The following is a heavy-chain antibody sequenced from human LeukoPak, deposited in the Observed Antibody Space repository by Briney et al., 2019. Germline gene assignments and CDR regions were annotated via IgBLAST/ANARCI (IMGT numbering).Heavy chain of an antibody. D-gene: IGHD2-15*01. Sequence: ASVKVSCKVSGYTLTELSMHWVRQAPGKALEWMGGFDPEDGETIYAQKFQGRVTMTEDTSTDTAYMELSSMRSEDTAVYYCATSRMCSGGSCYSWFDPWGQGTLVTVSS. CDR1: GYTLTELS. J-gene: IGHJ5*02. CDR3: ATSRMCSGGSCYSWFDP. V-gene: IGHV1-24*01. CDR2: FDPEDGET.